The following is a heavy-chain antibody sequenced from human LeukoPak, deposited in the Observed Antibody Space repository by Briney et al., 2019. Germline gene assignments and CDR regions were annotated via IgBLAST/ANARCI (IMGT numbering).Heavy chain of an antibody. J-gene: IGHJ4*02. D-gene: IGHD5-24*01. Sequence: SGPTLGKPTQTLTLTCTFPGFSLSTSGVGVGWIRQPPGKALEWLALIYRNDDKRYSPSLKSRLTITKDTSKNPVVLTMTNMDPVDTATYYCAHIRDGYNPFDYWGQGTLVTVSS. CDR1: GFSLSTSGVG. CDR2: IYRNDDK. CDR3: AHIRDGYNPFDY. V-gene: IGHV2-5*01.